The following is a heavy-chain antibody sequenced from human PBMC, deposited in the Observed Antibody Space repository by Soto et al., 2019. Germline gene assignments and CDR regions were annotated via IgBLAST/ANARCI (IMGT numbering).Heavy chain of an antibody. Sequence: SETLSLTCTVSGGSITDFYWSWIRQPPGKALEWIGYIYYSGRTDYNPSLQSRVSISVDPSKTQFSLNLRSVNTADTAVYYCARLGGVAAPTFDYWGQGTLVTVSS. J-gene: IGHJ4*02. CDR1: GGSITDFY. V-gene: IGHV4-59*01. CDR2: IYYSGRT. CDR3: ARLGGVAAPTFDY. D-gene: IGHD3-16*01.